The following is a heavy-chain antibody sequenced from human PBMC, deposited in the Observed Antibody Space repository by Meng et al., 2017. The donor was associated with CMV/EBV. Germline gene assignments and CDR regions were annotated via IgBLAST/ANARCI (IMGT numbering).Heavy chain of an antibody. D-gene: IGHD3-10*01. CDR2: IYYSGST. J-gene: IGHJ6*02. Sequence: SETLSLTCTVSGGSISSSSYYWGWIRQPPGKGLEWIGSIYYSGSTYYNPSLKSRVTISVDTSKNQFSLWLSSVTAADTAVYYCARPYPGDPYYGLDVWGQGTTVTVSS. CDR1: GGSISSSSYY. V-gene: IGHV4-39*01. CDR3: ARPYPGDPYYGLDV.